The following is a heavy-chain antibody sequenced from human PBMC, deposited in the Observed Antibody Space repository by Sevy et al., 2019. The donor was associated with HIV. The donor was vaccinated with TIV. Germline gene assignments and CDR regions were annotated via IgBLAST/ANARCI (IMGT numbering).Heavy chain of an antibody. CDR3: ARDASMWIQLWLVDY. CDR1: GFTFSSYW. D-gene: IGHD5-18*01. J-gene: IGHJ4*02. V-gene: IGHV3-7*01. CDR2: IKQDGSEK. Sequence: GGSLRLSCAASGFTFSSYWMSWVRQAPGKGLEWVANIKQDGSEKYYVDSVKGRFTISRDNAKNSLYLQMNSLRAEETAVYYCARDASMWIQLWLVDYWGQGTLVTVSS.